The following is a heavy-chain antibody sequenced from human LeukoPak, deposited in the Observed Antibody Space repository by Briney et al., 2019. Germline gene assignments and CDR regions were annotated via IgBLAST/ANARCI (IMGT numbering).Heavy chain of an antibody. CDR3: PRDSGTVSDAFDM. V-gene: IGHV1-46*01. CDR2: INPSGGST. Sequence: ASVKVSCKASGYTFISYYIHWVRQAPGQGLEWMVIINPSGGSTRYAQKFQGRATMPRDTYTGTIYMELSSLRSEDTAESFCPRDSGTVSDAFDMWGQGKMVTVSS. CDR1: GYTFISYY. J-gene: IGHJ3*02. D-gene: IGHD4-11*01.